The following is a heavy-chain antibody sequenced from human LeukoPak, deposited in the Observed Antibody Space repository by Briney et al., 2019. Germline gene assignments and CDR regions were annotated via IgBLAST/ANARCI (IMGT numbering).Heavy chain of an antibody. D-gene: IGHD3-3*01. V-gene: IGHV3-21*06. CDR3: ARDRAWNYFDY. J-gene: IGHJ4*02. Sequence: GGSLRLSCAVSGFTFSSYSMNWVRQAPGKGLEWVSSISSSGSYIYYADSVRGRFTVSRDNAKNAQYLQMTSLRAEDTAVYYCARDRAWNYFDYWGQGTLVTVSS. CDR1: GFTFSSYS. CDR2: ISSSGSYI.